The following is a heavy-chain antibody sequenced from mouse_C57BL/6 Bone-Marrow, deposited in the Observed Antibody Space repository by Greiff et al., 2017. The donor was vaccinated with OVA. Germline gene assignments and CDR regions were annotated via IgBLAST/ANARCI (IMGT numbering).Heavy chain of an antibody. J-gene: IGHJ3*01. CDR1: GYTFTDYN. D-gene: IGHD1-1*01. V-gene: IGHV1-18*01. CDR2: INPNNGGT. Sequence: EVKLMESGPELVKPGASVKIPCKASGYTFTDYNMDWVKQSHGKSLEWIGDINPNNGGTIYNQKFKGKATLTVDKSSSTAYMELRSLTSEDTAVYYCARDQSGGSSYVGFAYWGQGTLVTVSA. CDR3: ARDQSGGSSYVGFAY.